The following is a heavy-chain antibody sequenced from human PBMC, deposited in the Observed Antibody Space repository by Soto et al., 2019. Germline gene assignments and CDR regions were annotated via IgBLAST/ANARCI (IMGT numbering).Heavy chain of an antibody. J-gene: IGHJ6*02. V-gene: IGHV3-20*04. CDR1: GFTFDDYG. CDR2: INWNGGST. CDR3: ARDRGAGTKAVGAYGMDV. D-gene: IGHD1-1*01. Sequence: EVQLVESGGGVVRPGGSLRLSCAASGFTFDDYGMSWVRQAPGKGLEWVSGINWNGGSTGYADSVKGRFTISRDNAKNSLYLQMNSLRAEDTALYYCARDRGAGTKAVGAYGMDVWGQGTTVTVSS.